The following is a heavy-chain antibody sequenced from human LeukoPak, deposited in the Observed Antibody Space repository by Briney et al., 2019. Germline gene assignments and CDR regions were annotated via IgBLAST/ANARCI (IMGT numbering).Heavy chain of an antibody. V-gene: IGHV3-74*01. CDR1: GFTFSSYW. J-gene: IGHJ4*02. Sequence: GGSLRLSCAASGFTFSSYWMHWVRQAPGKGLVWVSRINSDGSSTTYADSVKGRFTISRDNAKNTLYLQMNSLTAEDTALYYCARGGGSSWTLEYYFDYWGQGTLVTVSS. CDR3: ARGGGSSWTLEYYFDY. CDR2: INSDGSST. D-gene: IGHD6-13*01.